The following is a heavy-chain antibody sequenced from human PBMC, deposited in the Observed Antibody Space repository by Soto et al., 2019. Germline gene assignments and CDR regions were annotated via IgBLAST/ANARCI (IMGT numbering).Heavy chain of an antibody. Sequence: PSETLSLTCTVSGGSISSYYWSWIRQPPGKGLEWTGYIYHSGSTNYNPSLKSRVTISIDTSKNQFSLKLSSVTAADTAVYYCARNTAWVYFAYWGQGTLVTVSS. J-gene: IGHJ4*02. V-gene: IGHV4-59*08. CDR3: ARNTAWVYFAY. CDR2: IYHSGST. CDR1: GGSISSYY. D-gene: IGHD1-26*01.